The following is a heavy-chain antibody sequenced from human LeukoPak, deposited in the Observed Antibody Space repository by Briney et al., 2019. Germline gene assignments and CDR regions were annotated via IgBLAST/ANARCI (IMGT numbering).Heavy chain of an antibody. J-gene: IGHJ3*02. Sequence: SETLSLTCAVSGGSISSSNWWTWVRQPPGKGLEWIGEIYHSGSTNYNPSLKSRVTMSVDTSKNQFSLKLSSVTAADTAVYYCATMTVDAFDIWGQGTMVTVSS. CDR1: GGSISSSNW. CDR3: ATMTVDAFDI. V-gene: IGHV4-4*02. CDR2: IYHSGST. D-gene: IGHD2-21*02.